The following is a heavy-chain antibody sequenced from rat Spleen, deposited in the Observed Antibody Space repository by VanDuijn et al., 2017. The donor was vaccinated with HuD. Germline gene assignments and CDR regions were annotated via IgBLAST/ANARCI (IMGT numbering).Heavy chain of an antibody. CDR3: ARGDMLRPFFFDH. Sequence: EVQLVESGGGLVQPGRSLKLSCAASGFTFSDYYMAWVRQAPKKGLEWVASISSGGNGTYYPDSVKGRLTISRDNPKSTLYLQMDSLRSEDTGTYYCARGDMLRPFFFDHWGQGVMVTVSS. D-gene: IGHD4-1*01. CDR1: GFTFSDYY. J-gene: IGHJ2*01. CDR2: ISSGGNGT. V-gene: IGHV5-7*01.